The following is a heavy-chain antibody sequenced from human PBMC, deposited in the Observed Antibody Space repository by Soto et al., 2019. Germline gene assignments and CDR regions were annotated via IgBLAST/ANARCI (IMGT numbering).Heavy chain of an antibody. CDR3: AKLGERSWFDP. D-gene: IGHD3-10*01. CDR1: GGTFTNYA. Sequence: GASLKVSCKASGGTFTNYAISWVRQAPGQGLEWMGGIVPMFHTPDYAQNFQGRVTITADESTSTVYMELSSLRSDDTAVYYCAKLGERSWFDPWGQGTLVTVSS. J-gene: IGHJ5*02. CDR2: IVPMFHTP. V-gene: IGHV1-69*13.